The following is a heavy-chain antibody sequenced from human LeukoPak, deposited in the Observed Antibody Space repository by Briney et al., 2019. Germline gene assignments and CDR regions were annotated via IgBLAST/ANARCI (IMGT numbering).Heavy chain of an antibody. CDR1: GFTFSSYG. J-gene: IGHJ4*02. Sequence: GTSLRLSCAASGFTFSSYGMHWVRQAPGKGPGWVALIWFDGSNKYHADSVKGRFTISRDNSKNTLYLQMNSLRVEDTAVYYCARPESGNYYFDYWGQGTLVTVSS. CDR3: ARPESGNYYFDY. V-gene: IGHV3-33*01. D-gene: IGHD1-14*01. CDR2: IWFDGSNK.